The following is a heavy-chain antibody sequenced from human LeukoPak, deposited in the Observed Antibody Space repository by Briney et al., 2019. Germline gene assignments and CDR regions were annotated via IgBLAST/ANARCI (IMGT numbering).Heavy chain of an antibody. CDR2: INPNSGGT. CDR3: ARDPTTMVVNDDY. D-gene: IGHD4-23*01. J-gene: IGHJ4*02. Sequence: VASVKVSCKASGYTFTGYYKHWVRQAPGQGLEWMGWINPNSGGTNYAQKFQGRVTMTRDTSISTAYMELSRLRSDDTAVYYCARDPTTMVVNDDYWGQGTLVTVSS. CDR1: GYTFTGYY. V-gene: IGHV1-2*02.